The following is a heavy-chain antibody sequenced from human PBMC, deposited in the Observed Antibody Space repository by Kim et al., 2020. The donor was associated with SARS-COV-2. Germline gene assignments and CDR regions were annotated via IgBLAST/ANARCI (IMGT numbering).Heavy chain of an antibody. V-gene: IGHV3-23*01. Sequence: DSIKDALTITRENSKNTLYLQMNSLRDEDTAVYFCAKDSPWSGPLFGFDYWGQGPLVTVSS. CDR3: AKDSPWSGPLFGFDY. J-gene: IGHJ4*02. D-gene: IGHD3-3*01.